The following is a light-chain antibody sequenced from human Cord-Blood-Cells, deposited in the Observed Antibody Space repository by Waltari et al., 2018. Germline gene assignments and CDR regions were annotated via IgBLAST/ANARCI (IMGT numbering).Light chain of an antibody. CDR3: AAWDDSLNGPV. CDR1: SSNIGRNT. J-gene: IGLJ2*01. CDR2: SNN. V-gene: IGLV1-44*01. Sequence: QSVLTQPPSASGTPGQRVTISCSGSSSNIGRNTVNCYQQLPGTAPKLLIYSNNPRPSGVPDRFSGSKSGTSASLAISGLQSEDEADYYCAAWDDSLNGPVFGGGTKLTVL.